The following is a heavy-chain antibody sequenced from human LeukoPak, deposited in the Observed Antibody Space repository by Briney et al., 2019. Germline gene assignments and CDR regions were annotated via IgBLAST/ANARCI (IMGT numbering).Heavy chain of an antibody. CDR1: GFTFSSYA. V-gene: IGHV3-30-3*01. D-gene: IGHD3-10*01. J-gene: IGHJ4*02. Sequence: GGSLRLSCAASGFTFSSYAMHWVRQAPGKGLEWVAVISYDGSNKYYADSVKGRFTISRDNSKNTLYLQMNSLRAEDTAVYYCARPRLGNYYGSGSPDYWGQGTLVTVSS. CDR2: ISYDGSNK. CDR3: ARPRLGNYYGSGSPDY.